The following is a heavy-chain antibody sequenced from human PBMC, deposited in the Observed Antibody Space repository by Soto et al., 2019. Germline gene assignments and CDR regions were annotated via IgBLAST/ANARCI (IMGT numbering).Heavy chain of an antibody. D-gene: IGHD5-18*01. CDR3: AKATSAYTYGYFDF. V-gene: IGHV3-30*04. CDR2: ISHDGSSQ. Sequence: GSLRLSCEVPGFTFRNYAMQWVRQAPGKGLEWVAVISHDGSSQYYADSMRGRFTISRDNSKTTLYLEINSLRTDDTAIYYCAKATSAYTYGYFDFWGQGTVVTVSS. CDR1: GFTFRNYA. J-gene: IGHJ4*02.